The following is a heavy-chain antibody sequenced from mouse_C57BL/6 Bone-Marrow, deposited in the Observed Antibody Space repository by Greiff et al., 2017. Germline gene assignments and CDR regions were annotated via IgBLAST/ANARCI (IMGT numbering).Heavy chain of an antibody. CDR2: ISDGGSYT. CDR3: ARDGFNRRFAY. Sequence: EVKLVESGGGLVKPGGSLKLSCAASGFTFSSYAMSWVRQTPEKRLEWVATISDGGSYTYYPDNVKGRFTISRDNAKNNLYLQMSHLKSEDTAMYYCARDGFNRRFAYWGQGTLVTVSA. V-gene: IGHV5-4*01. J-gene: IGHJ3*01. CDR1: GFTFSSYA.